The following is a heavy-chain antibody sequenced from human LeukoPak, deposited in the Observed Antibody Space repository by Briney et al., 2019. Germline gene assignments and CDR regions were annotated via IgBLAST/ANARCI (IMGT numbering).Heavy chain of an antibody. CDR2: IIPIFGTA. J-gene: IGHJ4*02. CDR1: GGTFSSYA. V-gene: IGHV1-69*06. CDR3: AHPYSSSWYYFDY. D-gene: IGHD6-13*01. Sequence: SVKVSCKASGGTFSSYAVSWVRQAPGQGLEWMGGIIPIFGTANYAQKFQGRVTITADKSTSTAYMELSSLGSEDTAVYYCAHPYSSSWYYFDYWGQGTLVTVSS.